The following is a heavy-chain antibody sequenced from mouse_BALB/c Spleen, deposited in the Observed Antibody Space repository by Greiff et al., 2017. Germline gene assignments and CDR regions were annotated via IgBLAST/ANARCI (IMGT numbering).Heavy chain of an antibody. CDR1: GFTFSSFG. CDR2: ISSGSSTI. D-gene: IGHD2-3*01. V-gene: IGHV5-17*02. J-gene: IGHJ2*01. Sequence: DVKLVESGGGLVQPGGSRKLSCAASGFTFSSFGMHWVRQAPEKGLEWVAYISSGSSTIYYADTVKGRFTIYRDNPKNTLFLQMTSLRSEDTAMYYCARERDGYFDYWGQGTTLTVSS. CDR3: ARERDGYFDY.